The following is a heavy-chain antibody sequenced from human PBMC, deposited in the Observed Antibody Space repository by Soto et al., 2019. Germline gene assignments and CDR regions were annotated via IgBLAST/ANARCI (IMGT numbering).Heavy chain of an antibody. Sequence: GGSLRRSWEASGFTFNNYWMHWVRQGPGKGLTWVSRINSHGTCISYADSGKGRFSISRDNARNTLYLQINSLRVEDTALYYCARDPRAWGNYLYYGMDVWGPGTTLTVSS. CDR1: GFTFNNYW. J-gene: IGHJ6*02. CDR2: INSHGTCI. D-gene: IGHD3-16*01. CDR3: ARDPRAWGNYLYYGMDV. V-gene: IGHV3-74*01.